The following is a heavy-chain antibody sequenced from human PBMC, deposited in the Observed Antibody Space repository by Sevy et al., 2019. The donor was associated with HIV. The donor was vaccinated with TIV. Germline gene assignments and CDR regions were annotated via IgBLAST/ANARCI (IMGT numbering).Heavy chain of an antibody. Sequence: SETLSLECAVYGGSFNDYYWSWIRQPPGKGLEWIGEINQSGATNHNPSLKSRVTISVDRSKNQFSLRLSSVTAADTAVYYCARELGYTNSSSFDSWDRGTLVTVSS. CDR3: ARELGYTNSSSFDS. D-gene: IGHD6-6*01. CDR1: GGSFNDYY. CDR2: INQSGAT. J-gene: IGHJ4*02. V-gene: IGHV4-34*01.